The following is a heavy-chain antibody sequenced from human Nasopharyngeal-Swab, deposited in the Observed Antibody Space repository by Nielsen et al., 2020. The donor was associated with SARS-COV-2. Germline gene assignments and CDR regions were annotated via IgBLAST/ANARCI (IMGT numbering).Heavy chain of an antibody. Sequence: GESLKISCAASGFTFSSYSMNWVRQAPGKGLEWVAFISYEGSIRNYIDSVKGRFTVSRDSSKNTVYLQMNSLRPDDTAVYFCAKSMAYFQLSGTYNLDFWGQGTLVTVSS. CDR1: GFTFSSYS. CDR2: ISYEGSIR. V-gene: IGHV3-30*18. CDR3: AKSMAYFQLSGTYNLDF. D-gene: IGHD2-21*01. J-gene: IGHJ4*02.